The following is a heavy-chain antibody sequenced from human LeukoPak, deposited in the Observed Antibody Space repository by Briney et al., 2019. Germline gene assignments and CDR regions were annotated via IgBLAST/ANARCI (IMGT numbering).Heavy chain of an antibody. Sequence: GASVKVSCKASGYTFSSYAISWVRQAPGQGLEWMGGIIPIFGTANYAQKFQGRVTITADKSTSTAYMELSSLRSEDTAVYYCARYKRTIFGANSYYFDYWGQGTLVTVSS. V-gene: IGHV1-69*06. J-gene: IGHJ4*02. CDR2: IIPIFGTA. CDR1: GYTFSSYA. CDR3: ARYKRTIFGANSYYFDY. D-gene: IGHD3-3*01.